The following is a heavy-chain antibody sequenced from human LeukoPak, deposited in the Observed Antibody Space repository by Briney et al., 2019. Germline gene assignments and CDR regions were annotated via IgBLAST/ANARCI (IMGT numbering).Heavy chain of an antibody. Sequence: PSETLSLTCAVSGGSIDRDYWSWIRQPAGKGLEWIGRIYPNGHTTYNPSLTSRVTMSADTSKMQFSLNLNSMTAADTALYYCARQIGARAFDVWGQGTVVTVSS. CDR3: ARQIGARAFDV. J-gene: IGHJ3*01. CDR2: IYPNGHT. CDR1: GGSIDRDY. D-gene: IGHD3-16*01. V-gene: IGHV4-4*07.